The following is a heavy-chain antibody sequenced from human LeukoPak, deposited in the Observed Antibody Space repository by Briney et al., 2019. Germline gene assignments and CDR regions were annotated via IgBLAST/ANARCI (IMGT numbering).Heavy chain of an antibody. CDR2: ISTSGNT. CDR1: GGSISNSF. D-gene: IGHD2-2*01. CDR3: ARDLVVPPYNWFDP. Sequence: SETLSLTCTVSGGSISNSFWSWNRQPAGKGLEWIGLISTSGNTNYNPSLKSRVTMSVDTSNKQLSLRLSSVTAADTAVYYCARDLVVPPYNWFDPWGQGTLVTVSS. J-gene: IGHJ5*02. V-gene: IGHV4-4*07.